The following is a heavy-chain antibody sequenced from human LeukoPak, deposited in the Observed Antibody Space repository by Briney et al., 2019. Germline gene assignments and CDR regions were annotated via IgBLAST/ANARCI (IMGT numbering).Heavy chain of an antibody. D-gene: IGHD5-12*01. J-gene: IGHJ3*02. Sequence: SETLSLTCTVSGVSISTSSYYWGWIRQPPGKGLEWIGFIYYRGSTNYNPSLESRVTISVDTSKNRFSLKLSSVTAADTAVYYCARDRYSGYDGFGAFDIWGQGTMVTVSS. V-gene: IGHV4-61*01. CDR3: ARDRYSGYDGFGAFDI. CDR2: IYYRGST. CDR1: GVSISTSSYY.